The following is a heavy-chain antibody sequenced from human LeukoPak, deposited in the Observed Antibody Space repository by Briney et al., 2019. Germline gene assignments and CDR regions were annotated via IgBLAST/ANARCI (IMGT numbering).Heavy chain of an antibody. CDR2: IYYSGST. J-gene: IGHJ6*03. D-gene: IGHD6-19*01. CDR3: ARRYSSGWPYYYYYMDV. CDR1: GGSISSSSYY. Sequence: SETLSLTCTVSGGSISSSSYYWGWIRQPPGTGLEWIGSIYYSGSTYYNPSLKSRVTISVDTSKNQFSLKLSSVTAADTAVYYCARRYSSGWPYYYYYMDVWGKGTTVTVSS. V-gene: IGHV4-39*07.